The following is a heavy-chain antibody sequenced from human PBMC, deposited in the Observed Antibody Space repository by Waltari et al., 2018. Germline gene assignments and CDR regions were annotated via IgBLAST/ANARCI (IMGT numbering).Heavy chain of an antibody. Sequence: QVQLQESGPGLVKPSQTLSLPCTVSGGSISRGSYSWSWIRQPAGKGLEWIGYIYTSGSTNYNPSLKSRVTISVDTSKNQFSLKLSSVTAADTAVYYCAREFGITGPFDYWGQGTLVTVSS. D-gene: IGHD1-20*01. CDR1: GGSISRGSYS. J-gene: IGHJ4*02. CDR2: IYTSGST. V-gene: IGHV4-61*09. CDR3: AREFGITGPFDY.